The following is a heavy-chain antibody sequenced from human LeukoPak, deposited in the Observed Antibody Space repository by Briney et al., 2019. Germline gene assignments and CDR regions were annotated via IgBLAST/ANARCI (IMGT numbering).Heavy chain of an antibody. J-gene: IGHJ4*02. V-gene: IGHV4-39*01. Sequence: SETLSLTCTVSSGSISSSSYYWGWIRQPPGKGLEWIGTIYYSGNTYYNPSLKSRVTISVDTSKNQFSLKLNSVTAADTAVYCCARQQVVGGYNFWSGYYADVFDYWGQGTLVTVSS. CDR2: IYYSGNT. CDR1: SGSISSSSYY. D-gene: IGHD3-3*01. CDR3: ARQQVVGGYNFWSGYYADVFDY.